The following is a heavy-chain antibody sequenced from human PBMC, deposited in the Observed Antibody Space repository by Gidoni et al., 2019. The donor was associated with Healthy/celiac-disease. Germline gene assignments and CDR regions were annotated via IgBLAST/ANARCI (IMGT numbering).Heavy chain of an antibody. V-gene: IGHV4-39*01. CDR3: ARSPGPWIQGGWYFDL. CDR1: GSISSSSYY. Sequence: GSISSSSYYWGWIRQPPGKGLEWIGSIYYSGSTYYNPSLKSRVTISVDTSKNQFSLKLSSVTAADTAVYYCARSPGPWIQGGWYFDLWGRGTLVTVSS. J-gene: IGHJ2*01. D-gene: IGHD5-18*01. CDR2: IYYSGST.